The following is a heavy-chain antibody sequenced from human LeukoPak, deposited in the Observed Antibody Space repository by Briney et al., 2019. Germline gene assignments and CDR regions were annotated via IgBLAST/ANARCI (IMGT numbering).Heavy chain of an antibody. Sequence: SETLSLTCTVSGGSISSYYWSWIQQPAGKGLEWIGRIYTSGSTNYNPSLKSRVTISVDTSKNQFSLKLSSVTAADTAVYYCARVRIGSSSSPAPSNFDYWGQGTLVTVSS. CDR2: IYTSGST. D-gene: IGHD6-13*01. CDR1: GGSISSYY. V-gene: IGHV4-4*07. CDR3: ARVRIGSSSSPAPSNFDY. J-gene: IGHJ4*02.